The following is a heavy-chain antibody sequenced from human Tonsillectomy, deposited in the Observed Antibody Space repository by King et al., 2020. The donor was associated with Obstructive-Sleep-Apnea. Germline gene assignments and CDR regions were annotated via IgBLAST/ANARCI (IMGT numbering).Heavy chain of an antibody. CDR1: GFTFSSYG. V-gene: IGHV3-30*18. CDR3: AKESRGGSQAYGMDV. J-gene: IGHJ6*02. Sequence: VQLVESGGGVVQPGRSLRLSCAASGFTFSSYGMHWVRQAPGKGLEWVAVISYDGSNKYYADSVKGRFTISRNNSKNTLYLQMNSLRAEDTAVYYCAKESRGGSQAYGMDVWGQGTTVTVSS. D-gene: IGHD3-16*01. CDR2: ISYDGSNK.